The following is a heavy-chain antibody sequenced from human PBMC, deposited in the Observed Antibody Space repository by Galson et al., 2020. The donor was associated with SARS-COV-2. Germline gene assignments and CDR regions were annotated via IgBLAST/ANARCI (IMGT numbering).Heavy chain of an antibody. CDR3: ARDGQIGYDYRAVGY. D-gene: IGHD5-12*01. Sequence: ASVKVSCKASGYTISTYGISWVRQAPGQGLEWMGWISTYHGDTNYAQKFQGRVTMTTDTSTNTAYMELRSLRSDDTAMYYCARDGQIGYDYRAVGYWGQGTLVTVSS. CDR2: ISTYHGDT. J-gene: IGHJ4*02. V-gene: IGHV1-18*01. CDR1: GYTISTYG.